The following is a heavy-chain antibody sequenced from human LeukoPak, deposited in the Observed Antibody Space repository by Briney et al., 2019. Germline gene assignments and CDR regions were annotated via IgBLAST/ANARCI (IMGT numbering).Heavy chain of an antibody. Sequence: PSETLSLTCTVSGGSISSSNYYWSWIRQPPGKGLEWIGYIYYSGSTNYNPSLKSRVTISVDTSKNQFSLKLSSVTAADTAVYYCARGSRYYDSSGNPSRVDYWGQGTLVTVSS. CDR1: GGSISSSNYY. CDR3: ARGSRYYDSSGNPSRVDY. V-gene: IGHV4-61*01. J-gene: IGHJ4*02. CDR2: IYYSGST. D-gene: IGHD3-22*01.